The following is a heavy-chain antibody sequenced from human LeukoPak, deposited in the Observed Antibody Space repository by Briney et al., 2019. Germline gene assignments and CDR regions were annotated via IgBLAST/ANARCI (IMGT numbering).Heavy chain of an antibody. J-gene: IGHJ4*02. Sequence: PSETLSLTCTVSGGSISSSSYYWDWIRQPPGKGLEWIGSIYYSGSTYYNPSLKSRVTISVDTSKNQFSLKLSSVTAADTAVYYCARVVATTYYFDYWGQGTLVTVSS. CDR3: ARVVATTYYFDY. V-gene: IGHV4-39*07. CDR1: GGSISSSSYY. D-gene: IGHD5-24*01. CDR2: IYYSGST.